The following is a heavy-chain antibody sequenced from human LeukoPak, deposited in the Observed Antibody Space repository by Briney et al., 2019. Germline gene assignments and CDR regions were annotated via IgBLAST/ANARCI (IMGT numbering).Heavy chain of an antibody. CDR2: IYSGGST. CDR3: AGARDYYDSSGYDDY. J-gene: IGHJ4*02. Sequence: PGGSLRLSCAASGFTVSSNYMSWVRQAPGKGLEWVSVIYSGGSTYYADSVKGRFTISRDNSKNTLYLQMNSLRAEDTAMYYCAGARDYYDSSGYDDYWGQGTLVTVSS. V-gene: IGHV3-53*01. CDR1: GFTVSSNY. D-gene: IGHD3-22*01.